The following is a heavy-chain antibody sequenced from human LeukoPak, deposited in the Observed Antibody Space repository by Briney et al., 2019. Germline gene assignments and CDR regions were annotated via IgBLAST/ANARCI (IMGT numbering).Heavy chain of an antibody. D-gene: IGHD4-23*01. J-gene: IGHJ3*02. CDR1: GFTLSDHY. CDR2: TRNKANSYTT. CDR3: ARDGTGGGFDI. V-gene: IGHV3-72*01. Sequence: GGSLRLSCAASGFTLSDHYMDWVRQAPGKGLEWVGRTRNKANSYTTEYAASVKGRFTISRDDSKNSLYLQMNSLKTEDTAVYYCARDGTGGGFDIWGQGTMVTVSS.